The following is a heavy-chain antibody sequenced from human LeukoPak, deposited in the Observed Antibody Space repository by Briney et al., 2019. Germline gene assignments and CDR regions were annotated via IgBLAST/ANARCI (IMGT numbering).Heavy chain of an antibody. V-gene: IGHV3-21*01. CDR1: GFTFSSYE. D-gene: IGHD5-24*01. CDR2: ISSSSSYI. Sequence: PGGSLRLSCAASGFTFSSYEMNWVRQAPGKGLEWVSSISSSSSYIYYADSVKGRFTISGDNAKNSLYLQMNSLRAEDTAVYYCARDPSSNRDASRGYWGQGTLVTVSS. CDR3: ARDPSSNRDASRGY. J-gene: IGHJ4*02.